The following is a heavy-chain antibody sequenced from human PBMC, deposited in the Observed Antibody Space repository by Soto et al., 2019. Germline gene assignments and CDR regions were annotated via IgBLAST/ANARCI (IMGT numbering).Heavy chain of an antibody. D-gene: IGHD6-13*01. V-gene: IGHV3-23*01. CDR2: LSDSGNSI. CDR3: AKSSSSWSAGFFDL. CDR1: GFTFSSHA. J-gene: IGHJ4*02. Sequence: EVQLLESGGGLVQPGGSLRLSCTASGFTFSSHAMTWVRQAPGKGLEWVSGLSDSGNSIYYADSVKGRFTISRDNYKMTLYWKMKTLGAEDTAVYYCAKSSSSWSAGFFDLWGQGALVTVSS.